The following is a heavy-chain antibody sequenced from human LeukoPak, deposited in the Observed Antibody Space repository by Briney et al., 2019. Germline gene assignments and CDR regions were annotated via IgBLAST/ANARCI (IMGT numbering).Heavy chain of an antibody. J-gene: IGHJ3*01. CDR2: NYPGDSDT. CDR3: ARRVSSSGFDAFDV. V-gene: IGHV5-51*01. D-gene: IGHD5-12*01. CDR1: GYNFTTYW. Sequence: GESLKISCKASGYNFTTYWIGWVRQMPGKGLEWMGINYPGDSDTTYSPSFQGQVTMSADKSISTAYLQWSSLKASDTAMYYCARRVSSSGFDAFDVWGQGTMVTVSS.